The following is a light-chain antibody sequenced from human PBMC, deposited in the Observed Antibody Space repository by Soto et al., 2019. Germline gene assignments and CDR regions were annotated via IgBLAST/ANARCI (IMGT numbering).Light chain of an antibody. CDR3: LQLRNWLLT. V-gene: IGKV3-11*01. CDR1: QSVSSY. J-gene: IGKJ1*01. Sequence: EIVLTQSPATLSLSPGERATLSCRASQSVSSYLAWYQQKPGQAPRLLIYDASNRATGIPARFSGSGSGTDFTLTISSLEPEDFAIYYCLQLRNWLLTFCQGIRMDIE. CDR2: DAS.